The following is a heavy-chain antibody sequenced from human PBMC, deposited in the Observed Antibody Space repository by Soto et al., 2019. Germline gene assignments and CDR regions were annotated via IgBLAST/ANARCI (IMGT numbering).Heavy chain of an antibody. CDR3: ARVTIFGVVITDQ. V-gene: IGHV4-34*01. CDR2: INHSGST. D-gene: IGHD3-3*01. Sequence: SETLSLTCAVYGGSFSGYYWSWIRQPPGKGLEWIGEINHSGSTNYNPSLKSRVTISVDTSKNQFSLKLSSVTAADTAVYYCARVTIFGVVITDQWGQGTLVTVSS. J-gene: IGHJ4*02. CDR1: GGSFSGYY.